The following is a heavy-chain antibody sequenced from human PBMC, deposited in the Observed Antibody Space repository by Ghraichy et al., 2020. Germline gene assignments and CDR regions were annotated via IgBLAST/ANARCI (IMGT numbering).Heavy chain of an antibody. Sequence: SETLSLTCTASGGSMTSYYWSWIRQPPGKGLQWIGYAHYSGSANYNRSLKSRVTISVDTSKNQFSLRLTSLTAADTACYYCARRHGYSGSMDYWGQGTLVSVSS. CDR1: GGSMTSYY. CDR2: AHYSGSA. CDR3: ARRHGYSGSMDY. J-gene: IGHJ4*02. V-gene: IGHV4-59*01. D-gene: IGHD5-12*01.